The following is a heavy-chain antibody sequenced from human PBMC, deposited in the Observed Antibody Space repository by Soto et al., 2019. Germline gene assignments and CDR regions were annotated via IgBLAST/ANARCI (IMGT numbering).Heavy chain of an antibody. CDR2: IYHSGST. Sequence: SETLSLTCAVSGGSISSSNWWSWVRQPPGKGLEWIGEIYHSGSTNYNPSLKSRVTISVDKSKNQFSLKLSSVTAADTAVYYCARGLSSYGYEDYYYYGMDVWGQGTTVTVSS. D-gene: IGHD5-18*01. V-gene: IGHV4-4*02. CDR3: ARGLSSYGYEDYYYYGMDV. CDR1: GGSISSSNW. J-gene: IGHJ6*02.